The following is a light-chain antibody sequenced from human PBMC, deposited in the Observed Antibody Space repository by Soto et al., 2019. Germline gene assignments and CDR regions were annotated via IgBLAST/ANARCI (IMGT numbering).Light chain of an antibody. CDR3: QQRYRWPPIT. CDR1: ESVFGY. Sequence: EVVLTQSPATLSLSPGERATLSCRASESVFGYLAWYQHKPGQAPRLLIYDASNRATGVPARFSGSRSGTDFTLTISSLEPEDFAVYYCQQRYRWPPITFGQGTRLEIK. J-gene: IGKJ5*01. CDR2: DAS. V-gene: IGKV3-11*01.